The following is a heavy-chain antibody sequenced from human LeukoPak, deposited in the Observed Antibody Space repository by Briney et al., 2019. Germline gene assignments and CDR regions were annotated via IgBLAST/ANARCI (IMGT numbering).Heavy chain of an antibody. CDR2: IYTSGST. Sequence: PSETLSLTWTVSGGSISSYYWSWIRQPAGKGLEWIGRIYTSGSTNYNPSLKSRVTMSVDTSKNQFSLKLSSVTAADTAVYYCAGVIVVVPAAFSWFDPWGQGTLVTVSS. V-gene: IGHV4-4*07. J-gene: IGHJ5*02. CDR3: AGVIVVVPAAFSWFDP. CDR1: GGSISSYY. D-gene: IGHD2-2*01.